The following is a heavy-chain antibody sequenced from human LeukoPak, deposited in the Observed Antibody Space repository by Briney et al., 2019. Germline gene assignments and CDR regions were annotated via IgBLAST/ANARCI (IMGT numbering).Heavy chain of an antibody. J-gene: IGHJ6*03. CDR2: IYYSGST. CDR3: ARVRAVVVVAAGWIYYYYYMDV. Sequence: PSETLSLTCTVSGGSISSSSYYWGWIRQPPGKGLEWIGSIYYSGSTYYNPSLKSRVTISVDTSKNQFSLKLSSVTAADTAVYYCARVRAVVVVAAGWIYYYYYMDVWGKGTTVTVSS. D-gene: IGHD2-15*01. V-gene: IGHV4-39*07. CDR1: GGSISSSSYY.